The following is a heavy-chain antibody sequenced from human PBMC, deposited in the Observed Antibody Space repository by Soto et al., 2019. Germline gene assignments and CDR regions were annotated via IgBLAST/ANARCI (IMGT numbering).Heavy chain of an antibody. J-gene: IGHJ5*02. D-gene: IGHD5-12*01. CDR1: GYTFFTYD. CDR3: ARHHGPTTSENWFDP. V-gene: IGHV1-18*01. Sequence: GXSVKVSCKASGYTFFTYDISWVRQAPGQGLEWMGWISTYSGDTKYAQKFQGRVTMTTDTSTTTAYLELRSLRSDDTAVYYCARHHGPTTSENWFDPWGQGTLLTVS. CDR2: ISTYSGDT.